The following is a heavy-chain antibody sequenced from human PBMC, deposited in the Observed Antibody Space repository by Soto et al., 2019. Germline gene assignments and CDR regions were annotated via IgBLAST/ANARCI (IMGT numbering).Heavy chain of an antibody. J-gene: IGHJ3*01. V-gene: IGHV3-30*18. CDR2: VSSEGTQK. CDR3: VKDNLGSYNAFDV. Sequence: QVQLEESGGAVVQPGRSLRLSCAVSGFTFNDFGMHWVRRTPGKGLEWVASVSSEGTQKSFSESVRGRFSISGDNSRKTFYLKMTGLRAGDTGVYFCVKDNLGSYNAFDVWGRRKVVLVSS. D-gene: IGHD2-15*01. CDR1: GFTFNDFG.